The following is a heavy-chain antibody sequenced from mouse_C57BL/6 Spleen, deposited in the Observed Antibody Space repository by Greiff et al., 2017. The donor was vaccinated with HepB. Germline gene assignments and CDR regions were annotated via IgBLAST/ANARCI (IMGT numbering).Heavy chain of an antibody. CDR2: IYPGSGST. CDR3: ARSAIYYDYDAYYFDY. J-gene: IGHJ2*01. V-gene: IGHV1-55*01. Sequence: QVQLKQPGAELVKPGASVKMSCKASGYTFTSYWITWVKQRPGQGLEWIGDIYPGSGSTNYNEKFKSKATLTVDTSSSTAYMQLSSLTSEDSAVYYCARSAIYYDYDAYYFDYWGQGTTLTVSS. CDR1: GYTFTSYW. D-gene: IGHD2-4*01.